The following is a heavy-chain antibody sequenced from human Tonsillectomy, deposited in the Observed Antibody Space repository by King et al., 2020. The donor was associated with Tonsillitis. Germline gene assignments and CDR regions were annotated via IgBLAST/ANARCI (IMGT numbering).Heavy chain of an antibody. D-gene: IGHD2-2*01. Sequence: VQLVESGGGVVQPGGSLRLSCAASGFTFSSYGMHWVRQAPGKGLEWVAFIRYDGSNKYYADSVKGRFTISRDNSKNTLYPQMNSLRAEDTAVYYCAKHSITTLDYFDYWGQGTLVTVSS. CDR2: IRYDGSNK. J-gene: IGHJ4*02. CDR1: GFTFSSYG. V-gene: IGHV3-30*02. CDR3: AKHSITTLDYFDY.